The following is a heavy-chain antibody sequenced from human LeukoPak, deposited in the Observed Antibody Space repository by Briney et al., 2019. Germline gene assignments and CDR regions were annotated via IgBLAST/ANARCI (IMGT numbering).Heavy chain of an antibody. J-gene: IGHJ4*02. D-gene: IGHD3-10*01. CDR3: ADFGSGSHCFDY. V-gene: IGHV3-23*01. CDR1: GLPLENIA. Sequence: GGSLRLSCEASGLPLENIAMTWVGRAPGKGLEGVSHISDDGTGTYYADSVKGRFTISGDNSKNMLYLQMDSLRADDTAVYYCADFGSGSHCFDYWGQGTLVTVSS. CDR2: ISDDGTGT.